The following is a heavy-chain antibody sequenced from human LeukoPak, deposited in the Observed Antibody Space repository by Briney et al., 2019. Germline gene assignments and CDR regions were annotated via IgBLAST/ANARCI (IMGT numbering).Heavy chain of an antibody. CDR1: GYTFTSYG. D-gene: IGHD6-19*01. Sequence: GASVKVSCKASGYTFTSYGISWVRQAPGRGLEWMGWISAYNGNTNYAQKLQGRVTMTTDTSTSTAYMELRSLRSDDTAVYYCARVSYSSGWTDAFDIWGQGTMVTVSS. CDR3: ARVSYSSGWTDAFDI. V-gene: IGHV1-18*01. J-gene: IGHJ3*02. CDR2: ISAYNGNT.